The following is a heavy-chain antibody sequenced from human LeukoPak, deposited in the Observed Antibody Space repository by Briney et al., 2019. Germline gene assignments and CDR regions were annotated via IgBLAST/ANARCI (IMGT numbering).Heavy chain of an antibody. CDR3: ARAGWFGELTPIDY. CDR1: GYTFTSYD. Sequence: ASVKVSCKASGYTFTSYDINWVRQATGQGLEWMGWMNPNSGNTGYAQKFQGRVTITRNTSISTAYMELSSLRSEDTAVYYCARAGWFGELTPIDYWGQGTLVTVSS. CDR2: MNPNSGNT. J-gene: IGHJ4*02. D-gene: IGHD3-10*01. V-gene: IGHV1-8*03.